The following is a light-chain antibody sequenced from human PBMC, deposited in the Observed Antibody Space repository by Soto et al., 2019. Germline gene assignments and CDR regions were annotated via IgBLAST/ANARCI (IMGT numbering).Light chain of an antibody. CDR2: DAS. CDR3: QQRSNWPLLT. J-gene: IGKJ4*01. V-gene: IGKV3-11*01. Sequence: EIVLTQSPATLSLSPGERATLSCRASQSVSSYLAWYQQKPGQAPRLLIYDASNRATGIPDRFSGSGSGTDFTLPISSLEPEDFAVYYCQQRSNWPLLTFGGGTKVEIK. CDR1: QSVSSY.